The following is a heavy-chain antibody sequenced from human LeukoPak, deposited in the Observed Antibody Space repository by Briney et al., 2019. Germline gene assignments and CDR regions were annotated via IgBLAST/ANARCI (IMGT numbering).Heavy chain of an antibody. Sequence: SETLSLTCAVYGGSFSGYYWSWIRQPPGKGLEWIGEINHSGSTNYNPSLKSRVTISVDTSKNQFSLNLTSVTAADTAVYYCARFGGLSPWYLDLWGPGTLVTVSS. CDR1: GGSFSGYY. CDR2: INHSGST. CDR3: ARFGGLSPWYLDL. D-gene: IGHD3-10*01. V-gene: IGHV4-34*01. J-gene: IGHJ2*01.